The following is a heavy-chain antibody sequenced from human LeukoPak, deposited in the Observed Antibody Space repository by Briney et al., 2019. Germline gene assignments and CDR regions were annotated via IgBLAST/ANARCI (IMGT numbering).Heavy chain of an antibody. D-gene: IGHD5-18*01. J-gene: IGHJ4*02. CDR1: GYSISSGYY. CDR2: IYHSGST. V-gene: IGHV4-38-2*02. Sequence: PSETLSLTCTVSGYSISSGYYWGWIRQPPGKGLEWIGSIYHSGSTYYNPSLKSRVTISVDTSKNQFSLKLSSVTAADTAVYYCAREGEDTAMVTSAAYTPLDYWGQGTLVTVFS. CDR3: AREGEDTAMVTSAAYTPLDY.